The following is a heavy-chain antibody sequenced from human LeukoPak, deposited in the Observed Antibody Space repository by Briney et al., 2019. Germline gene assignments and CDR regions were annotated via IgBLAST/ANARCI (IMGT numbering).Heavy chain of an antibody. CDR2: IIPIFATA. Sequence: SVKVSCKASGGTSSCFAISWGRQAPGQRLEWMGGIIPIFATANYAQKFQGRVTITADESTSTAYMELSSLRSEDTAVYYCARSPYSGYCVGGYYYYYLDVWGKGTTVTVSS. D-gene: IGHD5-12*01. V-gene: IGHV1-69*01. CDR3: ARSPYSGYCVGGYYYYYLDV. CDR1: GGTSSCFA. J-gene: IGHJ6*03.